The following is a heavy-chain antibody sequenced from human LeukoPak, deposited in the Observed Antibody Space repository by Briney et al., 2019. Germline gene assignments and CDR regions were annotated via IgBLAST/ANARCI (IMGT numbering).Heavy chain of an antibody. CDR2: ISPNSGGT. CDR3: ARGLTVTTVLDY. Sequence: ASVKVSCKASGYTFTGHYIHWVRQAPGQGLEWMGWISPNSGGTKYAQKFQGRITMTRDTSISTAYMELTRLRSDDTAVYYCARGLTVTTVLDYWGQGTLVTVSS. J-gene: IGHJ4*02. CDR1: GYTFTGHY. D-gene: IGHD4-17*01. V-gene: IGHV1-2*02.